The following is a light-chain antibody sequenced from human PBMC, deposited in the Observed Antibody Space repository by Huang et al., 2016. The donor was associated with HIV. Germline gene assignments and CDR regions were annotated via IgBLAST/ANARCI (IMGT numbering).Light chain of an antibody. J-gene: IGKJ1*01. CDR3: QHYNAWPPKT. CDR2: DAS. CDR1: QSLSNY. V-gene: IGKV3-15*01. Sequence: EIVMTQSPATLSVSPGERATLSCRASQSLSNYLAWYQQKPGQAPRLLIYDASTRAAGIPARFSGSGSGTEFTLTISSLQSEDVAIYYCQHYNAWPPKTFGHGTKVEIK.